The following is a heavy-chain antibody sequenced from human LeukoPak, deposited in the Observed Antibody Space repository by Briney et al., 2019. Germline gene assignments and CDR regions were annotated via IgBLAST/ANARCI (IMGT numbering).Heavy chain of an antibody. V-gene: IGHV3-7*01. J-gene: IGHJ4*02. CDR3: ARAPYFDWLLFDY. CDR1: GFTFSSYW. D-gene: IGHD3-9*01. CDR2: IKQDGSEK. Sequence: GGSLRLSCAASGFTFSSYWMSWVRQAPGKGLEWVANIKQDGSEKYYVDSVKGRFTISRDNAKNSLYLQMSSLRAEDTAVYYCARAPYFDWLLFDYWGQGTLVTVSS.